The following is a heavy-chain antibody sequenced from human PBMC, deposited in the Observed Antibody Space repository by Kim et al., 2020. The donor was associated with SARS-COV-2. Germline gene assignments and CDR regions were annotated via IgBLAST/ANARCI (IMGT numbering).Heavy chain of an antibody. CDR1: GGSISSSSYY. J-gene: IGHJ6*02. V-gene: IGHV4-39*07. CDR3: ARGYDFWSGYPLYYYYYGMDV. CDR2: IYYSGST. Sequence: SETLSLTCTVSGGSISSSSYYWGWIRQPPGKGLEWIGSIYYSGSTYYNPSLKSRVTISVDTSKNQFSLKLSSVTAADTAVYYCARGYDFWSGYPLYYYYYGMDVWGQGTTVTVS. D-gene: IGHD3-3*01.